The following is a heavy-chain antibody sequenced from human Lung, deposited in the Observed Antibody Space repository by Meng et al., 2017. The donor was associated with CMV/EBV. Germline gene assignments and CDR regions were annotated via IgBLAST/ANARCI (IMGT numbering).Heavy chain of an antibody. CDR1: GYTFTSYA. D-gene: IGHD5-24*01. CDR3: ARDSPLDGYSLLDY. Sequence: VQLVQSGSASKPPGASVKVSCRPSGYTFTSYAINWVRQAPGQGPDWMGWIDPNTGNPTYDQGFTGRFVFSLDTSVSTAYLQINSLRADDTAVYYCARDSPLDGYSLLDYWGQGTLVTVSS. V-gene: IGHV7-4-1*02. CDR2: IDPNTGNP. J-gene: IGHJ4*02.